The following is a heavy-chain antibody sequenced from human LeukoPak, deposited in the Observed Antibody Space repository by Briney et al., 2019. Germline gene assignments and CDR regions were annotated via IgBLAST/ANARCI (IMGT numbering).Heavy chain of an antibody. Sequence: SETLSLTCAVYGGSFSGCYWSWIRQPPGKGLEWIGEINHSGSTNYNPSLKSRVTISVDTSKNQFSLKLSSVTAADTAVYYCARGNTVTKYYYYGMDVWGQGTTVTVSS. CDR3: ARGNTVTKYYYYGMDV. D-gene: IGHD4-17*01. CDR2: INHSGST. CDR1: GGSFSGCY. V-gene: IGHV4-34*01. J-gene: IGHJ6*02.